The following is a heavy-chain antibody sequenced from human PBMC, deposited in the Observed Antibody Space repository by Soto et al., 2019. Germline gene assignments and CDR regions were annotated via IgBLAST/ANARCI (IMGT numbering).Heavy chain of an antibody. Sequence: GGSLRLSCAASGFTFSSYWMSWVRQAPGKGLEWVANIKQDGSEKYYVDSVKGRFTISRDNAKNSLYLQMNSLRAEDTAVYYCARDGLEIGSSPNPYGMDVWGQGTTVTVSS. V-gene: IGHV3-7*01. CDR1: GFTFSSYW. J-gene: IGHJ6*02. CDR3: ARDGLEIGSSPNPYGMDV. D-gene: IGHD6-6*01. CDR2: IKQDGSEK.